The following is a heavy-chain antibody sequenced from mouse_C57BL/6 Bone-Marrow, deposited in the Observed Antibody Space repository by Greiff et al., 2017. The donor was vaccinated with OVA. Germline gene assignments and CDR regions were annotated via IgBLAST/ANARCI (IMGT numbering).Heavy chain of an antibody. V-gene: IGHV5-9*01. CDR3: ARQGEDFAY. CDR1: GFTFSSYT. Sequence: EVQVVESGGGLVKPGGSLKLSCAASGFTFSSYTMSWVRQTPETRLEWVATISGGGGNTYYPDSVKGRFTISRDNAKNTLYLQMSSLRSEDTALYYCARQGEDFAYWGQGTLVTVSA. J-gene: IGHJ3*01. CDR2: ISGGGGNT.